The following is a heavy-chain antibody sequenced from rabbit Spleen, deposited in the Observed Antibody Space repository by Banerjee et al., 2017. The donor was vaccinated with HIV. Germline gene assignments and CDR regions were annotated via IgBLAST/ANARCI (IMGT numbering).Heavy chain of an antibody. V-gene: IGHV1S40*01. CDR3: ARGLTGVIGWNFGW. J-gene: IGHJ4*01. D-gene: IGHD1-1*01. Sequence: QSLEESGGDLVKPGASLTLTCIASGVSFSGNSYMCWVRQAPGKGLEWIACIDTGSSGFTYFASWAKGRFTISKTSSTTVTLQLNSLTAADTATYFCARGLTGVIGWNFGWWGQGTLVTVS. CDR1: GVSFSGNSY. CDR2: IDTGSSGFT.